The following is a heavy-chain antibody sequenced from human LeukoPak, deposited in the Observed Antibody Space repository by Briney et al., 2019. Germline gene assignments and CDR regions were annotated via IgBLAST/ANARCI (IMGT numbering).Heavy chain of an antibody. CDR1: GGSISSYF. J-gene: IGHJ3*02. Sequence: PSETLSPACTVSGGSISSYFWSWIRQPPGKGLEWTGYIYYSGSTNYNPSLKSRVTISVDTSKNQFSLKLSSVTAADTAVYYCARDISGSYSDAFHIWGQRTMVSVSS. D-gene: IGHD1-26*01. CDR2: IYYSGST. V-gene: IGHV4-59*01. CDR3: ARDISGSYSDAFHI.